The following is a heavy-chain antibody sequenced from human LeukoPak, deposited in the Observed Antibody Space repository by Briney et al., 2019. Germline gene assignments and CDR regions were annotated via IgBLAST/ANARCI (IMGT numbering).Heavy chain of an antibody. CDR2: INPTAGNT. V-gene: IGHV1-46*01. CDR1: GYTFSNYY. J-gene: IGHJ3*02. CDR3: ARIRDGYNDAYDI. D-gene: IGHD5-24*01. Sequence: ASVKVSCKASGYTFSNYYLHWVRQAPGQGLEWMGLINPTAGNTCYAQRFQGRVTMTRNTSTSTVYMELSSLRSEDTAVYYCARIRDGYNDAYDIWGQGTMVTVPS.